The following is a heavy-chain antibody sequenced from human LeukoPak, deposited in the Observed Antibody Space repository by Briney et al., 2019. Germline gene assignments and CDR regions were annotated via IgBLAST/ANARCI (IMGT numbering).Heavy chain of an antibody. CDR1: GYTFTGYY. Sequence: ASVKVSCKASGYTFTGYYMHWARQAPGQGLEWMGWINPNTGGTNYAQKFQGRATMTRDTTISTAYMELSRLTSDDTAVYYCASYPRYSSTPPFDYWGQGTLVTVSS. J-gene: IGHJ4*02. CDR3: ASYPRYSSTPPFDY. V-gene: IGHV1-2*02. D-gene: IGHD6-19*01. CDR2: INPNTGGT.